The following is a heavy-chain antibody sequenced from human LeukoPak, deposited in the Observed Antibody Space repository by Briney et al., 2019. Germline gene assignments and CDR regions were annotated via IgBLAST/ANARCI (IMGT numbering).Heavy chain of an antibody. CDR2: ISYDGSNK. CDR1: GFTFSSYG. J-gene: IGHJ4*02. V-gene: IGHV3-30*18. Sequence: GGSLRLSCAASGFTFSSYGMHWVRQAPGKGLEWVAVISYDGSNKYYADSVKGRFTISRDNSKNTLYLQMNSLRAEDTAVYYCAKKHMEGPTRFDYWGQGTLVTVSS. CDR3: AKKHMEGPTRFDY. D-gene: IGHD1-26*01.